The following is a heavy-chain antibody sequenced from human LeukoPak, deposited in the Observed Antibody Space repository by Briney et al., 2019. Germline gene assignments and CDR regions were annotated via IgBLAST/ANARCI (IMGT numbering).Heavy chain of an antibody. CDR1: GYTFTDYY. V-gene: IGHV1-2*02. CDR2: VKPNSGGT. Sequence: ASVKVSCKASGYTFTDYYIHWVRQAPGQGLEWMGWVKPNSGGTNYAQKVQGRVTMTRDTSISTAYMGPSRLTSDDTAVYYCARVGYSSAWSNFDYWGQGTLVTVSS. D-gene: IGHD6-19*01. J-gene: IGHJ4*02. CDR3: ARVGYSSAWSNFDY.